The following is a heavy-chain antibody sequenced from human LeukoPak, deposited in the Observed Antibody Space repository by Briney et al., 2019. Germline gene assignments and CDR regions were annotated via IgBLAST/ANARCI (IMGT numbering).Heavy chain of an antibody. J-gene: IGHJ4*02. V-gene: IGHV3-30*02. CDR1: GFPFSFFG. CDR3: AKTSDQLLYSKLDF. CDR2: IQYDGSYK. Sequence: PGESLRLSCGTSGFPFSFFGMHWVRQAPGKGLEWVAFIQYDGSYKFYADSVQGRFSISRDNSKNTLFLHMNSLATEDTAVYYCAKTSDQLLYSKLDFWGQGTLVTVSS. D-gene: IGHD2-2*02.